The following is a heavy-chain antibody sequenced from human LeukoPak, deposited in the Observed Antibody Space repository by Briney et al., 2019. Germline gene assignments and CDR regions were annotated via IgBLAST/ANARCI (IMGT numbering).Heavy chain of an antibody. CDR1: GGTFSSYA. V-gene: IGHV1-69*04. J-gene: IGHJ4*02. D-gene: IGHD3-22*01. CDR2: IIPILGIA. Sequence: GASVKVSCKASGGTFSSYAISWVRQAPGQGLEWMGRIIPILGIANYAQKFQGRVTITADKSTSTAYMELSSLRSEDTAVYYCARGDREITMIDHWGQGTLVTVSS. CDR3: ARGDREITMIDH.